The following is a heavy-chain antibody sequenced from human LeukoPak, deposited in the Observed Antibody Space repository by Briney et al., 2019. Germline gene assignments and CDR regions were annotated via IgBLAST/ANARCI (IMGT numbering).Heavy chain of an antibody. CDR3: GRTFNTVALFDH. V-gene: IGHV4-38-2*01. CDR1: GDSVNSGYY. CDR2: IHHSGGT. Sequence: KPSEILSLTCSVSGDSVNSGYYWGWMRQPPGKGLEWIGSIHHSGGTYYNPSLKSRVTISVDTSKNQFSLMVTSVTAADTAVYYCGRTFNTVALFDHWGRGRLVTVSS. J-gene: IGHJ4*02. D-gene: IGHD5-12*01.